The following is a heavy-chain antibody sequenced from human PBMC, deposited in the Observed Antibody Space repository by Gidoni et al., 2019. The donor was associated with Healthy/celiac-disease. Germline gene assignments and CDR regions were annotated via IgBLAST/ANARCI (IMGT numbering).Heavy chain of an antibody. CDR3: AREGHYDFWSGYYRRGAWFDP. CDR1: GGSISSYY. J-gene: IGHJ5*02. CDR2: IYTSGST. D-gene: IGHD3-3*01. V-gene: IGHV4-4*07. Sequence: QVQLQESGPGLVKPSETLSLTCTVSGGSISSYYWSWIRQPAGKGLEWIGRIYTSGSTNYNPSLKSRVTMSVDTSKNQFSLKLSSVTAADTAVYYCAREGHYDFWSGYYRRGAWFDPWGQGTLVTVSS.